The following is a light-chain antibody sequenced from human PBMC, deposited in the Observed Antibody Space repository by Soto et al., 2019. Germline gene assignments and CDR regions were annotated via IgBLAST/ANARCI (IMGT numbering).Light chain of an antibody. CDR1: QSISSW. Sequence: DIQMTQSPSTLSASVGDRVTITCRPSQSISSWLAWYQQKPGKAPKLLIYKASNLKSGVPSRFSGSGSGTEFTLTISSLQPDDFATYYCQQYNSYSRTFGQGTKVEIK. CDR3: QQYNSYSRT. V-gene: IGKV1-5*03. CDR2: KAS. J-gene: IGKJ1*01.